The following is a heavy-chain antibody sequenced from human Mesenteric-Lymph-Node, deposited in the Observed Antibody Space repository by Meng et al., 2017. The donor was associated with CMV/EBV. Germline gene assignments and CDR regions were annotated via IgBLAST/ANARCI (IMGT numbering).Heavy chain of an antibody. D-gene: IGHD2-2*01. CDR3: AKIGYCSSTSCSYDY. CDR1: GFTFSSYG. J-gene: IGHJ4*02. CDR2: IRYDGSNK. V-gene: IGHV3-30*02. Sequence: GESLKISCAASGFTFSSYGMHWVRQAPGKGLEWVAFIRYDGSNKYYVDSVKGRFTISRDNSKNTLYLQMNSLRAEDTAVYYCAKIGYCSSTSCSYDYWGQGTLVTVSS.